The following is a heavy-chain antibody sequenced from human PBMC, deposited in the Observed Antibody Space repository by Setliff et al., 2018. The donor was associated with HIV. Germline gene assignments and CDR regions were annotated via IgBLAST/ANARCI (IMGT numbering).Heavy chain of an antibody. CDR1: GGSFSGYY. Sequence: LSLTCAVYGGSFSGYYWSWIRQPPGKGLEWIGEINHSGSTNYNPSLKSRAAISVDGSKYHLSLKLFSVTAADTAVYYCARSGDYYESSGYYRYWGQGALVTVSS. CDR3: ARSGDYYESSGYYRY. CDR2: INHSGST. V-gene: IGHV4-34*09. J-gene: IGHJ4*02. D-gene: IGHD3-22*01.